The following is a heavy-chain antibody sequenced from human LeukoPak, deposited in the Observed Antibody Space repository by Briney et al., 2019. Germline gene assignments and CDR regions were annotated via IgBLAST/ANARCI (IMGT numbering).Heavy chain of an antibody. V-gene: IGHV1-8*01. D-gene: IGHD3-9*01. CDR2: MNPNSGNT. J-gene: IGHJ6*02. Sequence: ASVKVSCKASGYTFTSYDISWVRQATGQGLEWMGWMNPNSGNTGYAQKFQGRVTMTRNTSINTAYMELSSLRSEDTAVYYCARLRLVFYYYGMDVWGQGTTVTVSS. CDR1: GYTFTSYD. CDR3: ARLRLVFYYYGMDV.